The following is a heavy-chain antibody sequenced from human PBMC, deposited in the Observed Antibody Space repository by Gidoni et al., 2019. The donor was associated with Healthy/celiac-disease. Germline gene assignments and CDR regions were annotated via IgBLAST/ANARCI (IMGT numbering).Heavy chain of an antibody. CDR2: ISWNSGSI. J-gene: IGHJ4*02. CDR3: AKSRAYYDILTAFDY. Sequence: EVQLVESGGGLVQPGRSLRLSCAASGFTFDDYAMHWVRQAPGKGLEWVSGISWNSGSIGYADSVKGRFTISRDNAKNSLYLQMNSLRAEDTALYYCAKSRAYYDILTAFDYWGQGTLVTVSS. V-gene: IGHV3-9*01. CDR1: GFTFDDYA. D-gene: IGHD3-9*01.